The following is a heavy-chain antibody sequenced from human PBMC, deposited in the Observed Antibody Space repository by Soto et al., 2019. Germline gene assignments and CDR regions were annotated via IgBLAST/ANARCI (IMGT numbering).Heavy chain of an antibody. Sequence: ETLSLTCTVSGRSISSYYWSWIRQPPGKGLEWIGYIYSSGSTNYNPSLKSRVTISVDTSKNQFSLKLTSVTAADTAVYYCARHSSISSGWYYWSLGTLVTVSS. CDR3: ARHSSISSGWYY. CDR1: GRSISSYY. V-gene: IGHV4-59*08. D-gene: IGHD6-13*01. CDR2: IYSSGST. J-gene: IGHJ4*02.